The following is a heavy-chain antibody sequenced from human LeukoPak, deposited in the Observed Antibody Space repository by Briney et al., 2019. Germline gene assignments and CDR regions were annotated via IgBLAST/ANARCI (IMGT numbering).Heavy chain of an antibody. V-gene: IGHV3-64D*06. CDR2: ISSEGKTT. CDR1: GFTFSNYA. D-gene: IGHD6-13*01. Sequence: GGSLRLSCAGSGFTFSNYAMTWVRQAPGKGLEYASSISSEGKTTYYADSVKGRFTISGDNSKNTLYLQMRSLRPEDTAVYYCVKDRWVDHWGQGTLVTVSS. J-gene: IGHJ4*02. CDR3: VKDRWVDH.